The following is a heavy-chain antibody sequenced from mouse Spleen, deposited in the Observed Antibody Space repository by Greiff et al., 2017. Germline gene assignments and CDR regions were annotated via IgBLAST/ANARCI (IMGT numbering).Heavy chain of an antibody. D-gene: IGHD1-1*01. CDR3: ARHTKYYGSSPYAMDY. CDR1: GFSLTSYG. CDR2: IWSDGST. V-gene: IGHV2-6-1*01. Sequence: VMLVETGPGLVAPSQSLSITCTVSGFSLTSYGVHWVRQPPGKGLEWLVVIWSDGSTNYNSALNSSLSISKDNSKSQVFLKMNSLQTDDTAMYYCARHTKYYGSSPYAMDYWGQGTSVTVSS. J-gene: IGHJ4*01.